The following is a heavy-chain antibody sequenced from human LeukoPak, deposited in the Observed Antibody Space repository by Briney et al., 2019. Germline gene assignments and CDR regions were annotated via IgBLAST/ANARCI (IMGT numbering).Heavy chain of an antibody. CDR2: ISAYNGNT. CDR1: GYTFTSYG. CDR3: ARDRLRSHMDV. J-gene: IGHJ6*03. V-gene: IGHV1-18*01. Sequence: ASVKVSCKASGYTFTSYGISWVRQAPGQGLEWMGWISAYNGNTNYAQKLQGRVTITRNTSISTAYMELSSLRPEDTAVYYCARDRLRSHMDVWGKGTTVTVSS. D-gene: IGHD3-3*01.